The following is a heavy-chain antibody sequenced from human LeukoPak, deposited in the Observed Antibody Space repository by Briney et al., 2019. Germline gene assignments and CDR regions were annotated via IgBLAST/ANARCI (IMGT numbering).Heavy chain of an antibody. CDR1: GGTFSSYA. CDR2: IIPTFGTA. Sequence: SVKVSCKASGGTFSSYAISWVRQAPGQGLEWMGGIIPTFGTANYAQKFQGRVTITADESTSTAYMELSSLRSEDTAVYYCARVEQLWSPYFDYWGQGTLVTVSS. J-gene: IGHJ4*02. D-gene: IGHD5-18*01. CDR3: ARVEQLWSPYFDY. V-gene: IGHV1-69*13.